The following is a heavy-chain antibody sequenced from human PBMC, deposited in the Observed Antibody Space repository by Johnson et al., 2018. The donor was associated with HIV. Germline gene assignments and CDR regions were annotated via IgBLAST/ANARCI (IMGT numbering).Heavy chain of an antibody. CDR2: IFSVGNT. D-gene: IGHD2-21*02. CDR3: ARDGRDMVTRGAFDI. J-gene: IGHJ3*02. Sequence: QLVESGGGLVQPGGSLRVSCAASGFTVSSNYMSWVRQAPGKGLEWVSVIFSVGNTYYTDSVRGRFTIARDNSTTMVYLQMNSLRPEESAVYYCARDGRDMVTRGAFDIWGQGTVVTVSS. V-gene: IGHV3-66*02. CDR1: GFTVSSNY.